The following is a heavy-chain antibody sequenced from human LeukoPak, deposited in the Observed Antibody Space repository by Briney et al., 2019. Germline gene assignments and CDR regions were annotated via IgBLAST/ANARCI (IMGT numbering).Heavy chain of an antibody. CDR2: IYYSGST. V-gene: IGHV4-59*08. Sequence: SETLSLTCTVSSGSISGYYWSWIRQPPGKGREWIGYIYYSGSTDYNPSLKSRVTISVDTSKNQFSLKLSSVTAADTAVYYCARRGSRLKKLSSAYHHDAFDIWGQGTMVTVSS. CDR1: SGSISGYY. J-gene: IGHJ3*02. D-gene: IGHD3-22*01. CDR3: ARRGSRLKKLSSAYHHDAFDI.